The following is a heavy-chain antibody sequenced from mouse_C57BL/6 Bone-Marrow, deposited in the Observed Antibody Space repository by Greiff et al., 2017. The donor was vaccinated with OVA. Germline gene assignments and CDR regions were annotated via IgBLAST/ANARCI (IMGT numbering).Heavy chain of an antibody. Sequence: LQESGAELARPGASVKLSCKASGYTFTSYGISWVKQRTGQGLEWIGEIYPRSGNTYYNEKFKGKATLTADKSSSTAYMELRSLTSEDSAVYFCARRVLSWFAYWGQGTLVTVSA. D-gene: IGHD1-1*02. J-gene: IGHJ3*01. CDR3: ARRVLSWFAY. CDR1: GYTFTSYG. CDR2: IYPRSGNT. V-gene: IGHV1-81*01.